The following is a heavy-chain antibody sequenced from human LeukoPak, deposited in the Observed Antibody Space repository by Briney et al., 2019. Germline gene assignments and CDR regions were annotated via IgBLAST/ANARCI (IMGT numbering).Heavy chain of an antibody. CDR3: ARGRYYGSGSYYYFDY. V-gene: IGHV4-34*01. D-gene: IGHD3-10*01. Sequence: PSETLSLTCAVYGGSFSGYYWSWIRQPPGKGLEWIGEINHSGSTNYNPSLKSRVTISVDTSKNQFSLKLSSVTAADTAVYYCARGRYYGSGSYYYFDYWGQGTLVTVSS. J-gene: IGHJ4*02. CDR2: INHSGST. CDR1: GGSFSGYY.